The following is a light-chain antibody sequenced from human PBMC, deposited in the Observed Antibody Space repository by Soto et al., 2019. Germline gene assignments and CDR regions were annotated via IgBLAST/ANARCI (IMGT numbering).Light chain of an antibody. CDR1: QGISSY. V-gene: IGKV1-9*01. CDR2: AAS. Sequence: DIQLTQSPSFLSASVGDRVTITCRASQGISSYLAWYQQKPGKAPKFLIYAASTLQSGVPSRFSGSGSGTEFTLTISSLQPEDFATYYCQQLNSYPPSITFGRGTRLEIK. CDR3: QQLNSYPPSIT. J-gene: IGKJ5*01.